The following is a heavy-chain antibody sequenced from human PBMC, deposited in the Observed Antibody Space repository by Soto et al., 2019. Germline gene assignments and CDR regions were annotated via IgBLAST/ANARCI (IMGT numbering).Heavy chain of an antibody. Sequence: ASVKVSCKASGYTFTSYGISWVRQAPGQGLEWMGWISAYNGNTNYAQKLQGRVTMTTDTSTRTAYMELRSLRSDDTAVYYCARDSGGNSGGYYYGMDVWGQGTTVTVSS. V-gene: IGHV1-18*04. D-gene: IGHD2-15*01. J-gene: IGHJ6*02. CDR1: GYTFTSYG. CDR3: ARDSGGNSGGYYYGMDV. CDR2: ISAYNGNT.